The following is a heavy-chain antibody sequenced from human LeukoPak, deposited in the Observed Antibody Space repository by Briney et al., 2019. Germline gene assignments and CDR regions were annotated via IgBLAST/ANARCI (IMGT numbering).Heavy chain of an antibody. D-gene: IGHD2-8*01. CDR1: GFTFSTSG. V-gene: IGHV3-30*02. CDR3: VKVDA. Sequence: PGGSLRLSSAASGFTFSTSGMHWVRQSPGKGLDWVAFIRNDGTKKNYADSVKGRFTISRDNSKNTLYLQMDSLSAEDTAVYYCVKVDAWGQGTLVTVSS. J-gene: IGHJ4*02. CDR2: IRNDGTKK.